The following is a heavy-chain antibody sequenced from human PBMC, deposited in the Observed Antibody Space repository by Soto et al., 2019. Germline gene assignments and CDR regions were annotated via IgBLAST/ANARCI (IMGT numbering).Heavy chain of an antibody. J-gene: IGHJ4*02. CDR3: AREVSGTGAFDY. CDR2: IYDSGIT. D-gene: IGHD2-8*02. Sequence: QVQLEQSGPGLVKPSQTLTLTCNISGGSITSTNHYWSWIRQSPREGLEWIGYIYDSGITHYNASFKGRVTILGDTSQSRFGRIMHSVTVADSAVYYCAREVSGTGAFDYWGRGTLVTVSS. V-gene: IGHV4-31*02. CDR1: GGSITSTNHY.